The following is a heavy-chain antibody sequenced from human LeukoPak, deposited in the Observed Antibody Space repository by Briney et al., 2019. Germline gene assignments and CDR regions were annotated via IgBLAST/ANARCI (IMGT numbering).Heavy chain of an antibody. Sequence: QPGGSLRLSCVASGFTFSSYWMSWVRQAPGKGLEWVANMKQDGSEKYYVDSVKGRFTISRDNAKNSLYLQMNSLRAEDTAVYYCARDDGCSGGSCYSNSWGQGTLVTVSS. CDR1: GFTFSSYW. CDR2: MKQDGSEK. D-gene: IGHD2-15*01. CDR3: ARDDGCSGGSCYSNS. J-gene: IGHJ4*02. V-gene: IGHV3-7*05.